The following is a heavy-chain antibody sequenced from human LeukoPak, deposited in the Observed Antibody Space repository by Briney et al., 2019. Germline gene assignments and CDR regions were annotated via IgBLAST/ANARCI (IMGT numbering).Heavy chain of an antibody. CDR3: ARVAARDFDY. CDR1: GFTFSSYS. V-gene: IGHV3-48*01. Sequence: GGSLRLSCAASGFTFSSYSMNWVRQAPGKGLEWVSYISSSSSTIYYADSVKGRFTISRDNAKNSLYLQMNSLRAEDTAVYYCARVAARDFDYWGQGTLVTVPS. J-gene: IGHJ4*02. CDR2: ISSSSSTI. D-gene: IGHD6-6*01.